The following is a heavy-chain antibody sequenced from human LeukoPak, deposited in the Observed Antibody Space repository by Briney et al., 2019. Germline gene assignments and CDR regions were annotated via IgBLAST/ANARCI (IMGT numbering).Heavy chain of an antibody. CDR1: GGSISSSSYY. V-gene: IGHV4-39*07. Sequence: SETLSLTCTVSGGSISSSSYYWGWIRQPPGKGLEWIGSIYYSGSTYYNPSLKSRVTISVDTSKNQFSLKLSSVTAADTAVYYCARVLVHSSSWIYYYYYYMDVWGKGTTVTVSS. CDR3: ARVLVHSSSWIYYYYYYMDV. CDR2: IYYSGST. D-gene: IGHD6-13*01. J-gene: IGHJ6*03.